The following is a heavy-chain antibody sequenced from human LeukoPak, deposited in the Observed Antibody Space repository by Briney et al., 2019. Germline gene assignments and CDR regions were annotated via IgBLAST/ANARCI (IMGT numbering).Heavy chain of an antibody. Sequence: GGSLRLSCAASGFTFSSYSMNWVRQAPGKGLEWVSSISSSSSYIYYADSVKGRFTISRDNAKNSLYLQMNSLRAEDTAVYYRAAFGELFFGYYYMDVWGKGTTVTISS. J-gene: IGHJ6*03. CDR3: AAFGELFFGYYYMDV. V-gene: IGHV3-21*01. CDR2: ISSSSSYI. CDR1: GFTFSSYS. D-gene: IGHD3-10*01.